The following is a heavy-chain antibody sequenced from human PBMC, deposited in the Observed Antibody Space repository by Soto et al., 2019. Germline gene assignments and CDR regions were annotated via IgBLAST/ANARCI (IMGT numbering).Heavy chain of an antibody. CDR2: IYYGGTT. CDR3: ARALKNWFDP. V-gene: IGHV4-59*01. J-gene: IGHJ5*02. CDR1: GGSISSYY. Sequence: SETLSLTCTVSGGSISSYYWGWFRQSPGKGLEWVGYIYYGGTTSYNPSLKSRVTISLDTSKNHFSLRLSSVTAADTAVYYCARALKNWFDPWGQGTLVTVSS.